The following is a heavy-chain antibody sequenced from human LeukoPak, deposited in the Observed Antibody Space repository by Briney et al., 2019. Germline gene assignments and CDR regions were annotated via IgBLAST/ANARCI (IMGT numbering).Heavy chain of an antibody. D-gene: IGHD5-24*01. V-gene: IGHV3-23*01. CDR1: GFTFSSYA. CDR2: ISGSGVTT. J-gene: IGHJ3*02. CDR3: AKVDGYNSNDAFDI. Sequence: PGGSLRLSCAASGFTFSSYAMSWVRQAPGKGLEWVSAISGSGVTTYYADSVKGRFTISRDNSKNTLFLQMNSLRAEDTAVYYCAKVDGYNSNDAFDIWGQGTMVTVSS.